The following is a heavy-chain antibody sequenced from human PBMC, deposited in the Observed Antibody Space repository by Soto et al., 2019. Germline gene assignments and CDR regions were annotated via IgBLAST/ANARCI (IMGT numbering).Heavy chain of an antibody. CDR3: ASPRGNTFGPYDD. J-gene: IGHJ4*01. D-gene: IGHD3-16*01. Sequence: VQLQESGPGLVKPSGTLSLTCAVSGASISSGNWWSWVRQSPGKGLEWIGEIYHSGSTNHNPSLKSRVIISLDKSRNQFSLKLSSVTAADTAVYFCASPRGNTFGPYDDWGQGTQVTVSS. CDR2: IYHSGST. CDR1: GASISSGNW. V-gene: IGHV4-4*02.